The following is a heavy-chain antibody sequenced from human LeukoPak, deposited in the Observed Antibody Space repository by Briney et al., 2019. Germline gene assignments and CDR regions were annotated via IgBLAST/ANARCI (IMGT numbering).Heavy chain of an antibody. CDR2: INWNGGTK. D-gene: IGHD3-22*01. V-gene: IGHV3-20*03. Sequence: TGGSLRLTSAAYAFTFNDYGMRWVRHGQGKGLKWVSGINWNGGTKAYADSVKGRFTISSDNAKNSLYLQMHSLRDEDMSLYYSARDKPYYDNSNYVWGQGTLVTVSS. CDR3: ARDKPYYDNSNYV. CDR1: AFTFNDYG. J-gene: IGHJ4*02.